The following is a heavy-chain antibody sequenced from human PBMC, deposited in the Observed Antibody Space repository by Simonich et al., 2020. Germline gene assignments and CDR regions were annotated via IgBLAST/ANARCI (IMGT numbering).Heavy chain of an antibody. CDR3: ATYYFDY. Sequence: EVQLLESGGGLVQPGGSLRLSCAASGFTFSSYSMSWVRQAPGRGRGWVSAMSGRGGSTYYADSVKGRFTISRDNSKNTLYLQMNSLRAEDTAVYYCATYYFDYWGQGTLVTVSS. CDR1: GFTFSSYS. CDR2: MSGRGGST. J-gene: IGHJ4*02. V-gene: IGHV3-23*01.